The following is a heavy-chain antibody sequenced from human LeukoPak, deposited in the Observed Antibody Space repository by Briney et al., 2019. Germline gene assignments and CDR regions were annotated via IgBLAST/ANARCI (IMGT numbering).Heavy chain of an antibody. D-gene: IGHD6-19*01. CDR3: ALYSSGWYVGRSYYYYGMDV. Sequence: ASVKVSCKASGGTFSSYAISWVRQAPGQGLERMGGIIPIFGTANYAQKFQGRVTITADESTSTAYMELSSLRSEDTAVYYCALYSSGWYVGRSYYYYGMDVWGQGTTVTVSS. J-gene: IGHJ6*02. CDR1: GGTFSSYA. V-gene: IGHV1-69*01. CDR2: IIPIFGTA.